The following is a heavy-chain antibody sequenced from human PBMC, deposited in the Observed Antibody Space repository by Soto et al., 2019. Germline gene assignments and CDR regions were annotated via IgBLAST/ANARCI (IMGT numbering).Heavy chain of an antibody. J-gene: IGHJ4*02. D-gene: IGHD2-15*01. Sequence: SETLSLTCTVSGGSISSGGYYWSWIRQHPGKGLEWIGYIYYSGSTYYNPSLKSRVTISVDTSKNQFSLKLSSVTAADTAVYYCARGRGYCSGGSCSMYYFDYWGQGTLVTVSS. V-gene: IGHV4-31*02. CDR2: IYYSGST. CDR3: ARGRGYCSGGSCSMYYFDY. CDR1: GGSISSGGYY.